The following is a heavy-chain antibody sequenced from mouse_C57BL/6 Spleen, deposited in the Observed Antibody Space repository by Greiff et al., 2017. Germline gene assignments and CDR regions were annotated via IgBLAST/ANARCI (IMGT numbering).Heavy chain of an antibody. D-gene: IGHD2-5*01. CDR2: ISGGGGNT. CDR3: ARAYYSNYHWYFDV. CDR1: GFTFSSYT. J-gene: IGHJ1*03. V-gene: IGHV5-9*01. Sequence: EVQLVESGGGLVKPGGSLKLSCAASGFTFSSYTMSWVRQTPEKRLEWVATISGGGGNTYYPDSVKGRFTISRDNAKNTLYLQMSSLRSEDTALYYCARAYYSNYHWYFDVWGTGTTVTVSS.